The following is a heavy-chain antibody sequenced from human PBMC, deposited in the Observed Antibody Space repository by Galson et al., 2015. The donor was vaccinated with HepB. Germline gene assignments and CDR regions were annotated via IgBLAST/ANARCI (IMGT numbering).Heavy chain of an antibody. V-gene: IGHV3-48*04. J-gene: IGHJ4*02. CDR3: ARLFPNSGSDSYFPWLYDFDY. CDR1: GFTFSGYS. CDR2: ISTRGTSV. D-gene: IGHD3-10*01. Sequence: SLRLSCAASGFTFSGYSMNWVRQAPGKGLEWVSYISTRGTSVSYADAVKGRFTVSRDNAKNSLYLQMNNLRAEDTAVYYCARLFPNSGSDSYFPWLYDFDYGGQATLVTVFS.